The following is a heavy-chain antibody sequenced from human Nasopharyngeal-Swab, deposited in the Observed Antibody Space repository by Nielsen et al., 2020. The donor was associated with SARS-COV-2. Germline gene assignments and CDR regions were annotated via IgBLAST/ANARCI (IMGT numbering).Heavy chain of an antibody. Sequence: CLAPGTALEWLALIYWNDDKRYSPSLKSRLTITKDTSKNQVVLTMTNMDPVDTATYYCAHRTYYYDSSGYYYVWDFDYWGQGTLVTVSS. CDR3: AHRTYYYDSSGYYYVWDFDY. D-gene: IGHD3-22*01. J-gene: IGHJ4*02. V-gene: IGHV2-5*01. CDR2: IYWNDDK.